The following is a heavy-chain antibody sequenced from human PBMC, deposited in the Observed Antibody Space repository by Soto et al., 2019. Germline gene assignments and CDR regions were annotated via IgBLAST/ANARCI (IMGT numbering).Heavy chain of an antibody. J-gene: IGHJ6*02. Sequence: QVQLVQSGAEVKKPGSSVKVSCKASGGTFSSYAISWVRKDPGQGLEWMGGTIPIFGTANYSQKFQRRVTITADEATSTAYMELSSLRSEDTAVYYWARDGGVSSSYYYYYGMDVWGQGTTVTVSS. CDR3: ARDGGVSSSYYYYYGMDV. D-gene: IGHD6-6*01. CDR1: GGTFSSYA. CDR2: TIPIFGTA. V-gene: IGHV1-69*01.